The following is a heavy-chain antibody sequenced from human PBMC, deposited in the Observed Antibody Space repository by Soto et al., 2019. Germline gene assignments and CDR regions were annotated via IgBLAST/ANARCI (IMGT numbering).Heavy chain of an antibody. V-gene: IGHV4-4*02. CDR3: ARGSAVGVGSWFEP. Sequence: QVQLQESGPGLVKPSGTLSLTCAVSGGSIRSSDWWCWVRQPPGKGPEGLGEIYHSGSTNYNPSRKSRVTMLVDKDKNPLSLKLTSVTTADTAVYYGARGSAVGVGSWFEPWGLGTLGTVSS. CDR2: IYHSGST. CDR1: GGSIRSSDW. J-gene: IGHJ5*02. D-gene: IGHD3-10*01.